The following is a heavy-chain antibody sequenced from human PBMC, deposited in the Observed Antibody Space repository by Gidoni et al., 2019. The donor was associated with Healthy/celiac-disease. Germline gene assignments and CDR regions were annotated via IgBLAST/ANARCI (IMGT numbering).Heavy chain of an antibody. J-gene: IGHJ4*02. CDR1: VFTFSSYG. CDR2: ISYDGSNK. CDR3: AKGKSRNSYYFDY. Sequence: QVQLVESGGGVVQPGRSLRRSCAAHVFTFSSYGMHWVRQAPGKGLEWGAVISYDGSNKYYADSVKGRFTISRDNSKNTLYLQMNSLRAEDTAVYYCAKGKSRNSYYFDYWGQGTLVTVSS. D-gene: IGHD1-7*01. V-gene: IGHV3-30*18.